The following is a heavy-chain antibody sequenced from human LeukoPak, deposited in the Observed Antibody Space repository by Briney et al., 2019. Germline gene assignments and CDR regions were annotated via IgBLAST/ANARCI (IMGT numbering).Heavy chain of an antibody. D-gene: IGHD1-26*01. Sequence: GGSLRLYCAASGFTFSDYYMSLLRQAPGQGLEWVSYLSSSGSTIYYAYSVKGRFTISRDNAKNSLYLQMNSLRAEDTAVYYCAGRLDYWGQGTLVTVSS. V-gene: IGHV3-11*04. CDR1: GFTFSDYY. J-gene: IGHJ4*02. CDR2: LSSSGSTI. CDR3: AGRLDY.